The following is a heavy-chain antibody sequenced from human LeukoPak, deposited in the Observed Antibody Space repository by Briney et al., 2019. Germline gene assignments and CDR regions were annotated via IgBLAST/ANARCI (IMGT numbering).Heavy chain of an antibody. CDR2: INPSGGST. J-gene: IGHJ3*02. CDR1: GYTFTNYY. Sequence: ASVKVSCKASGYTFTNYYMHWVRQAPGQGLEWMGIINPSGGSTSYAQKFQGRVTMTRDMSTSTVYMELSRLRSDDTAVYYCARLSWLRHAFDIWGQGTMVTVSS. CDR3: ARLSWLRHAFDI. D-gene: IGHD5-12*01. V-gene: IGHV1-46*01.